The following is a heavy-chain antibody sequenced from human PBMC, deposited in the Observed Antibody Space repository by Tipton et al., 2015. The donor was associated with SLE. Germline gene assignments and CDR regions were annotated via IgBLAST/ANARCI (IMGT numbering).Heavy chain of an antibody. V-gene: IGHV4-39*07. Sequence: TLSLTCFVSGASVRSTSYHWGWIRQPPGKGLEWIGNIYYDGTAYSTPSLESRVSISVDTSKNQVSLRLASVTAADTAVYFCARDGAIGARPGSFDYWGQGALVTVSS. CDR2: IYYDGTA. CDR1: GASVRSTSYH. D-gene: IGHD6-6*01. J-gene: IGHJ4*02. CDR3: ARDGAIGARPGSFDY.